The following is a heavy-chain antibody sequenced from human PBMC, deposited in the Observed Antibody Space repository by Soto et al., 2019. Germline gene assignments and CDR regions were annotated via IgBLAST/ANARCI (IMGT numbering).Heavy chain of an antibody. J-gene: IGHJ4*02. CDR1: SDSISSYY. Sequence: SETLSLTCTVSSDSISSYYWSWIRQPPGKRLEWIGYISYSGSTDYNPSLKSRVTISGDTSKNQFSLKVSSVTAADTAVYYCARGTSWQLPFDYWGQGTLVAVSS. V-gene: IGHV4-59*01. D-gene: IGHD6-13*01. CDR2: ISYSGST. CDR3: ARGTSWQLPFDY.